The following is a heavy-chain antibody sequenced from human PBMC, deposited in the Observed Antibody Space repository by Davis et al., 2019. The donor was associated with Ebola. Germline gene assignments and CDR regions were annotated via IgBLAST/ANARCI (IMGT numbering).Heavy chain of an antibody. CDR3: AREMFQVGDRALDD. D-gene: IGHD3-10*02. Sequence: PGGSLRLSCAASGFTFSSYWIHWVRQAPGKGLVWVSRINSNGRDTIYSQSVKGRLTISRDNAKNTVYLQMDSLTNDGTAVYYCAREMFQVGDRALDDWGQGTLVTVSS. CDR1: GFTFSSYW. J-gene: IGHJ4*02. CDR2: INSNGRDT. V-gene: IGHV3-74*01.